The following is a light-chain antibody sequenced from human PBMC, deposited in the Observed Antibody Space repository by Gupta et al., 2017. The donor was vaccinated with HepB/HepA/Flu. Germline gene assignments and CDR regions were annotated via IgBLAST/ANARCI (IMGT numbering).Light chain of an antibody. Sequence: QSALTQPASVSGSPGQSITISCTGTSSDVGSYNLVSWYQQHPGKAPKLMIYEVSKRPSGVSNRFSGSKSGNTASLTISGLQAEDEAEYYFCSYAGSSTVVFGGGTKLTVL. CDR3: CSYAGSSTVV. CDR1: SSDVGSYNL. J-gene: IGLJ2*01. V-gene: IGLV2-23*02. CDR2: EVS.